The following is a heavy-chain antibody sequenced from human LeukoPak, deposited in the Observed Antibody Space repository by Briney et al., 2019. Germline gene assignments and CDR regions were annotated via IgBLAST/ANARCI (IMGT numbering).Heavy chain of an antibody. CDR2: ISSSSNYI. Sequence: GGSLRLSCAASGITGYSMHWVRQAPGKGLEWVCSISSSSNYIYCADSVKGRFTISRDNSKNTLYLQMKSLRAEDTAVYYCAKGGGYEAQYYYYYLDVWGKGTTVTISS. J-gene: IGHJ6*03. V-gene: IGHV3-21*01. CDR1: GITGYS. CDR3: AKGGGYEAQYYYYYLDV. D-gene: IGHD5-12*01.